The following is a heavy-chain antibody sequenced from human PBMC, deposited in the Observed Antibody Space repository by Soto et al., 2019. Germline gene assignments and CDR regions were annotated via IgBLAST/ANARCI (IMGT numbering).Heavy chain of an antibody. J-gene: IGHJ3*02. CDR2: IKEDGTEI. CDR1: GLTFSSYW. V-gene: IGHV3-7*04. CDR3: ARDGDGYNRVAFDI. D-gene: IGHD5-12*01. Sequence: EVQLVESGGGLVQPGGSLRLSCEASGLTFSSYWMSWVRQAPGKGLEWVAIIKEDGTEIYYVDSVKGRFTISRDNAKNSLYLQMNSLRAEETAVYYCARDGDGYNRVAFDIWGQGTMVTVSS.